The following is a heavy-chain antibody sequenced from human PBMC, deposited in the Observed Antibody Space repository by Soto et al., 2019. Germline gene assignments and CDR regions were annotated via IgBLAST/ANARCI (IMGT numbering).Heavy chain of an antibody. D-gene: IGHD1-26*01. CDR2: ISSSSSTI. Sequence: EVRLVESGGGLVQPGGSLRLSCEASGFTFSSYNLNWVRQAPGKGLEWVSYISSSSSTIYYADSVKGRFTISRDNAKNSLYLQMNSLRDEDTAVYYCARAPGESGSYYGFFDYCGQGTLVTVSS. CDR1: GFTFSSYN. J-gene: IGHJ4*02. CDR3: ARAPGESGSYYGFFDY. V-gene: IGHV3-48*02.